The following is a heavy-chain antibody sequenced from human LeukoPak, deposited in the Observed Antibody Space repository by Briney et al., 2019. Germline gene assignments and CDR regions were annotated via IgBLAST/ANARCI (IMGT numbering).Heavy chain of an antibody. J-gene: IGHJ4*02. CDR2: IASDGSST. Sequence: GGSLRLSCAASGFTFSSYWMNWVRQAPGKGLVWVSRIASDGSSTTYADSVKGRFSISRDNAKNTLYLQMNSLRVEDTAVYYCARLQPGIAAAGTLDYWGQGTLVTVSS. D-gene: IGHD6-13*01. CDR1: GFTFSSYW. CDR3: ARLQPGIAAAGTLDY. V-gene: IGHV3-74*01.